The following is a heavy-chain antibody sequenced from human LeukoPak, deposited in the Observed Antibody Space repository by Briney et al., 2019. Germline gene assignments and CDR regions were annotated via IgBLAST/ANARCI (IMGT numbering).Heavy chain of an antibody. CDR3: ARETASGLEDY. J-gene: IGHJ4*02. D-gene: IGHD1-14*01. Sequence: SETLSLTCTVSGGSISSYYWSWIRQPPGKGLEWIGYIYYSGSTYYNPSLKSRVTISVDTSKNQFSLKLSSVTAADTAVYYCARETASGLEDYWGQGTLVTVSS. V-gene: IGHV4-59*12. CDR1: GGSISSYY. CDR2: IYYSGST.